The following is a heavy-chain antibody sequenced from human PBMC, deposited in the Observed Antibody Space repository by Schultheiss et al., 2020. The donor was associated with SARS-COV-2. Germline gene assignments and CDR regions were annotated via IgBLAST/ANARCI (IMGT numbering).Heavy chain of an antibody. CDR2: INSDGSSI. D-gene: IGHD5-12*01. CDR1: GFTFSLYW. Sequence: GGSLRLSCAAYGFTFSLYWMHWVRQAPGKGLVWVSLINSDGSSISYADSVKGRFTISRDNAKNTLYLQMNSLRAEDTAVYYCVRAFGGYDDYWGQGTLVTVSS. CDR3: VRAFGGYDDY. V-gene: IGHV3-74*01. J-gene: IGHJ4*02.